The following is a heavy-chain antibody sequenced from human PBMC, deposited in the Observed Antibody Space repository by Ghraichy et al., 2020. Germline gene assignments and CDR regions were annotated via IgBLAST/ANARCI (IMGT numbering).Heavy chain of an antibody. CDR2: IDWDDDK. CDR1: GFSLSTSGMC. CDR3: ARSPRRGGDYAPFDY. D-gene: IGHD4-17*01. J-gene: IGHJ4*02. V-gene: IGHV2-70*01. Sequence: SGPTLVKPTQTLTLTCTFSGFSLSTSGMCVSWIRQPPGKALEWLALIDWDDDKYYSTSLKTRLTISKDTSKNQVVLTMTNMDPVDTATYYCARSPRRGGDYAPFDYWGQGTLVTVSS.